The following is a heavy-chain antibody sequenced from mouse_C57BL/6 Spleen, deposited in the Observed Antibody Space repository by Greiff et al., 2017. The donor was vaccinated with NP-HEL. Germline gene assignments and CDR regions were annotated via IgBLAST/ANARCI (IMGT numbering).Heavy chain of an antibody. J-gene: IGHJ4*01. CDR1: GYAFSSSW. Sequence: VQLQESGPELVKPGASVKISCKASGYAFSSSWMNWVKQRPGKGLEWIGRIYPGDGDTNYNGKFKGKATLTADKSSSAAYMQLSSLTSEDSAVYFCARPYYGSGPFYAMDYWGQGTSVTVSS. CDR2: IYPGDGDT. D-gene: IGHD1-1*01. CDR3: ARPYYGSGPFYAMDY. V-gene: IGHV1-82*01.